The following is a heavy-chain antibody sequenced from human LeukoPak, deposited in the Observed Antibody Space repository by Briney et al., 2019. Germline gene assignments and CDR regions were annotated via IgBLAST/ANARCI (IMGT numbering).Heavy chain of an antibody. CDR1: GGSISSGGYY. J-gene: IGHJ4*02. D-gene: IGHD3-9*01. Sequence: SETLSLTCTVSGGSISSGGYYWSWIRQHPGKGLEWIAYIYSTGSTYYNPSLKSRVTISVDTSKNQFSLKLSSVTAADTAVYYCARHVWLQPFDYWGQGTLVTVSS. V-gene: IGHV4-31*03. CDR3: ARHVWLQPFDY. CDR2: IYSTGST.